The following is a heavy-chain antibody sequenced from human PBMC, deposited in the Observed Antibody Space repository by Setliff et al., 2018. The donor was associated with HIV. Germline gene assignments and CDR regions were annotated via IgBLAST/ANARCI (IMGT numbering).Heavy chain of an antibody. CDR1: GFIFSNAW. CDR2: IKSVTDGGTT. V-gene: IGHV3-15*05. D-gene: IGHD2-15*01. Sequence: PGGSLRLSCVASGFIFSNAWMTWVRQAPGKGLEWVGRIKSVTDGGTTDYAAFAKDRFIISRDDSKNTVYLEMSSLKTEDTAMYWCTTDGYVVVGFTTTLQTDRPWGQGTLVTVS. CDR3: TTDGYVVVGFTTTLQTDRP. J-gene: IGHJ5*02.